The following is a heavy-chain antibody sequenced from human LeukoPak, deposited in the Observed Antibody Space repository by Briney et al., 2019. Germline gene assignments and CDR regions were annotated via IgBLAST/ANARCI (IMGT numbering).Heavy chain of an antibody. D-gene: IGHD5-24*01. Sequence: GGSLRLSCAASGFTFSRYWMTWVRQAPGKGLEWVANIKQDGSEKYYVDSVKGRFTISRDNAKNSLYLQMNSLRAEDTAVYYCTRDRGWQQFDYWGQGTLVTVSS. CDR2: IKQDGSEK. CDR3: TRDRGWQQFDY. CDR1: GFTFSRYW. J-gene: IGHJ4*02. V-gene: IGHV3-7*01.